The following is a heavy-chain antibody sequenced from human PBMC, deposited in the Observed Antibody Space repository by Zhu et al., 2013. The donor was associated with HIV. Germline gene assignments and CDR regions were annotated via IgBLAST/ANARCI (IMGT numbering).Heavy chain of an antibody. CDR3: ARDCRRVLAAAFTHKKIYGMDV. Sequence: QVQLVQSGAEVKKPGSSVKVSCKASGGTFSSYAISWVRQAPGQGLEWMGGIIPIFGTANYAQKFQGRVTITADKSTSTAYMELSSLRSEDTAVYYCARDCRRVLAAAFTHKKIYGMDVWGQGTTVTVSS. CDR1: GGTFSSYA. CDR2: IIPIFGTA. J-gene: IGHJ6*02. D-gene: IGHD6-13*01. V-gene: IGHV1-69*06.